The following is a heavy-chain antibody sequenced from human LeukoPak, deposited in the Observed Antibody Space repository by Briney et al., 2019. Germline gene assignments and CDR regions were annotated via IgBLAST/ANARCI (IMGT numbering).Heavy chain of an antibody. V-gene: IGHV3-33*01. CDR1: GFTFSSYG. Sequence: GRSLRLSCAASGFTFSSYGMHWVRQAPGKGLEWVAVIWYDGSNKYYADSVKGRFTISRDNSKNTLYLQMNSLRAEDTAVYYCARAWRYCSSTSCWYPYYFDYWGQGTLVTVSS. CDR2: IWYDGSNK. D-gene: IGHD2-2*01. CDR3: ARAWRYCSSTSCWYPYYFDY. J-gene: IGHJ4*02.